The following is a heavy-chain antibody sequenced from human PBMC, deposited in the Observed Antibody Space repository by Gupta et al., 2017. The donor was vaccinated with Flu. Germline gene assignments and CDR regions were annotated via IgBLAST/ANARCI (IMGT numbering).Heavy chain of an antibody. CDR1: SISSSNW. Sequence: SISSSNWWRWVRQPPGKGLEWIGEIYHSGGTNYNPSLKSRVTISVDKSKNQFSLKLSSVTAADTAVYYCASGKVFVYYMDVWGKGTTVTVSS. V-gene: IGHV4-4*02. J-gene: IGHJ6*03. CDR2: IYHSGGT. CDR3: ASGKVFVYYMDV. D-gene: IGHD2-15*01.